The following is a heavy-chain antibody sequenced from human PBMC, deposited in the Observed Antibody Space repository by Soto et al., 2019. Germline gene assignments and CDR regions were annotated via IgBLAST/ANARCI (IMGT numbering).Heavy chain of an antibody. J-gene: IGHJ3*02. CDR2: ISGSGGST. D-gene: IGHD3-22*01. CDR3: AKDEASMIGFDNAFDI. Sequence: RVSWGASGVKFRNYAVRWIIKTKGKGLEWVSAISGSGGSTYYADSVKGRFTISRDNSKNTLYLQMNSLRAEDTAVYYCAKDEASMIGFDNAFDIWGQGTIVTVSS. V-gene: IGHV3-23*01. CDR1: GVKFRNYA.